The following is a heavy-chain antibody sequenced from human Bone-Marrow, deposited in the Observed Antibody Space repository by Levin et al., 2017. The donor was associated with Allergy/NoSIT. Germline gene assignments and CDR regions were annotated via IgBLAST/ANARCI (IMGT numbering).Heavy chain of an antibody. CDR2: ISYDGSYK. Sequence: LSGGSLRLSCAASGFTFSHYGMHWVRQAPGKGLEWVSIISYDGSYKYYADSVKGRFTISRDNSKNTLYLQMNSLRPEDSSVYYCAKERHGSYWYFDVWGRGTLVTVSS. V-gene: IGHV3-30*18. D-gene: IGHD1-26*01. J-gene: IGHJ2*01. CDR1: GFTFSHYG. CDR3: AKERHGSYWYFDV.